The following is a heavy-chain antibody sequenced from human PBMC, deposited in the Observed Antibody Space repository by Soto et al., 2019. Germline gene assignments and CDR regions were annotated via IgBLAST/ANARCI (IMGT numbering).Heavy chain of an antibody. CDR1: GFTFSGYG. D-gene: IGHD3-22*01. CDR3: AKDFRRGRYYDSSGYFDY. V-gene: IGHV3-23*01. Sequence: PGGSLRLSCAASGFTFSGYGMSWVRQSPGKGLEWVSAISGSGGSTYYADSVKGRFTISRDNSKNTLYLQMNSLRAEDTAVYYCAKDFRRGRYYDSSGYFDYWGQGTLVTVSS. J-gene: IGHJ4*02. CDR2: ISGSGGST.